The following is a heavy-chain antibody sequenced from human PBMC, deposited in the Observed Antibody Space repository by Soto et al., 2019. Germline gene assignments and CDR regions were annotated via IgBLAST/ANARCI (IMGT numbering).Heavy chain of an antibody. CDR2: VYSSGTT. J-gene: IGHJ1*01. D-gene: IGHD3-10*01. CDR3: AKDIGSHPYRQAY. Sequence: PPETLSLTCSVSGGSINSNWWSWIRPPAGKGLEWIGRVYSSGTTDYNPSPNSRATLSVETSKKQFSLKLSSVTDADTAVYYCAKDIGSHPYRQAYWGQGTPVTVSS. CDR1: GGSINSNW. V-gene: IGHV4-4*07.